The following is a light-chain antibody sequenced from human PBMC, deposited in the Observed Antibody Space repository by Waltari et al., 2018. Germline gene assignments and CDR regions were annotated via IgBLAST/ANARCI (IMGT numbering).Light chain of an antibody. J-gene: IGLJ2*01. CDR2: SNH. CDR3: ATWDDSLNGL. V-gene: IGLV1-44*01. Sequence: QSVLTQPPSVSGSPGQRVSIYCSGSSSNIGTKSVNWYQQVPGTAPKPLIYSNHPPPSGVPDLFSGSKSGTSASLAISGLQSEDEADYYCATWDDSLNGLFGGGTKLTVL. CDR1: SSNIGTKS.